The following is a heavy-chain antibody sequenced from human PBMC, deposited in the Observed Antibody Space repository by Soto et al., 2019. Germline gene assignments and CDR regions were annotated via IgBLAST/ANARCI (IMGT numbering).Heavy chain of an antibody. Sequence: PGGSLRLSCAASGFTFSTYGMHWVRQAPGKGLEWMTVIWYDGSQKYYGDSVNGRFTISRDNSKNTVYLQMNSLIVEDTAVYYCVKDHCGGDCYSEPYFDFWGRGS. CDR3: VKDHCGGDCYSEPYFDF. CDR1: GFTFSTYG. D-gene: IGHD2-21*02. V-gene: IGHV3-33*06. CDR2: IWYDGSQK. J-gene: IGHJ4*02.